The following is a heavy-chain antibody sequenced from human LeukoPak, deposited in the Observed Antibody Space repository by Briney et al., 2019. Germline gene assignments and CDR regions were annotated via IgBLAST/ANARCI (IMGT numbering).Heavy chain of an antibody. D-gene: IGHD1-26*01. CDR3: ARDSSIVGAFFDY. Sequence: GGSLRLSCAASGFTFSSYSMNWVRQAPGKGLEWVSYISSSSSTIYYADSVKGRFTISRDNAKNSLYLQMNGLRDEDTAVYYCARDSSIVGAFFDYWGQGTLVTVSS. CDR1: GFTFSSYS. J-gene: IGHJ4*02. CDR2: ISSSSSTI. V-gene: IGHV3-48*02.